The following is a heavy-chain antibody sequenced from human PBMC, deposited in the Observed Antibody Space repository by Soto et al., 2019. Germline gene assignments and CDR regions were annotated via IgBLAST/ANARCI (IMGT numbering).Heavy chain of an antibody. V-gene: IGHV3-30-3*01. Sequence: QVQLVESGGGVVQPGRSLRLSCAASGFTFSSYAMHWVRQGPGKGLEWVAVISYDGSNKYYADSVKGRFTISRDNSKNTLYLQMNSLRAEDTAVYYCARENNLAAAGPFDYWGQGTLVTVSS. CDR3: ARENNLAAAGPFDY. D-gene: IGHD6-13*01. CDR2: ISYDGSNK. CDR1: GFTFSSYA. J-gene: IGHJ4*02.